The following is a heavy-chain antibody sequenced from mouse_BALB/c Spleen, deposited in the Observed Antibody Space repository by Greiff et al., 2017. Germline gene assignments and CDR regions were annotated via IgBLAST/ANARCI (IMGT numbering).Heavy chain of an antibody. D-gene: IGHD3-2*01. J-gene: IGHJ3*01. V-gene: IGHV5-17*02. CDR2: ISSGSSTI. CDR1: GFTFSSFG. CDR3: ARLDSSGYAWFAY. Sequence: EVHLVESGGGLVQPGGSRKLSCAASGFTFSSFGMHWVRQAPEKGLEWVAYISSGSSTIYYADTVKGRFTISRDNPKNTLFLQMTSLRSEDTAMYYCARLDSSGYAWFAYWGQGTLVTVSA.